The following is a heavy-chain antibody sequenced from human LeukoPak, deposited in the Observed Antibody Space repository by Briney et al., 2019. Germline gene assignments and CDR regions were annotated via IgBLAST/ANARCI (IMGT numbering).Heavy chain of an antibody. CDR2: INPSGGST. J-gene: IGHJ6*03. V-gene: IGHV1-46*01. Sequence: ASVKVSCKASGYTFTSYYMHWVRQAPGQGLERMGIINPSGGSTSYAQKFQGRVTMTRDTSTSTVYMELSSLRSEDTAVYYCARSSGRSPNRDYMDVWGKGTTVTISS. CDR1: GYTFTSYY. D-gene: IGHD1-14*01. CDR3: ARSSGRSPNRDYMDV.